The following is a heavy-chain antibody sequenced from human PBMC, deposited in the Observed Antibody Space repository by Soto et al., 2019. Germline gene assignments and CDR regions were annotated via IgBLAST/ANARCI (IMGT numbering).Heavy chain of an antibody. J-gene: IGHJ4*02. CDR2: IIPVSGAA. CDR1: GGTFGSYA. Sequence: QVQLVQSGAEVKKPGSSVKVPCKASGGTFGSYAFSWVRQAPGQGLEWKGGIIPVSGAAHYAQKFQGRVTITADESTSTAYMELSSLSSQDTAVYYCATALGCRSTSCTLDYWGQGTRVIVSS. D-gene: IGHD2-2*01. CDR3: ATALGCRSTSCTLDY. V-gene: IGHV1-69*01.